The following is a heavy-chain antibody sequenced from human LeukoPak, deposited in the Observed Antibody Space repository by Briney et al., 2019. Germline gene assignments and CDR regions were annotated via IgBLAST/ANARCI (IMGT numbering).Heavy chain of an antibody. CDR1: GFTFSSYA. D-gene: IGHD2-15*01. V-gene: IGHV3-48*02. J-gene: IGHJ4*02. CDR2: ISTLSGTI. CDR3: ARELNDCSGGSCYHTTFDY. Sequence: GGSLRLSCAASGFTFSSYAMHWVRQAPAKGLEGVAYISTLSGTIFYADSVKGRFTISRDNAKNSLYLQMDSLRDEDTAVYYCARELNDCSGGSCYHTTFDYWGQGTVVTVSS.